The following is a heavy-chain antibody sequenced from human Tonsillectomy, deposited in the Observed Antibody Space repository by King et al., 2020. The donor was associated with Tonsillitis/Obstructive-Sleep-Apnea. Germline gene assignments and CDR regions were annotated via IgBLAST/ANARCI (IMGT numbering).Heavy chain of an antibody. CDR1: GFTFSSYV. CDR3: ARPPTYCSGGSCYSWYYYYMDV. CDR2: ISYDGSNK. D-gene: IGHD2-15*01. V-gene: IGHV3-30*04. J-gene: IGHJ6*03. Sequence: VKLVESGGGVVQPGRSLRLSGAASGFTFSSYVMHWVRQAPGKGLEWVAFISYDGSNKYYTESVKGRFTISRDNSKNTLYLQMKSLRAEDTAVYYCARPPTYCSGGSCYSWYYYYMDVWGKGTTVTGSS.